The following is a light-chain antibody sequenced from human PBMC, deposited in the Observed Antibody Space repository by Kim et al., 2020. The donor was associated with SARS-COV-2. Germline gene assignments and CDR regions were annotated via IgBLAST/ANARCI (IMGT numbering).Light chain of an antibody. CDR1: QEISNY. Sequence: DIQMTQSPSSLSASVGDRVTITCQASQEISNYLTWYQQKPGKAPKLLIYDASTLETGVPSRFSGSGSGTDFTFTISSLQPEDIATYYCQQYDNHPRALKFGEGTKVDIK. J-gene: IGKJ1*01. CDR3: QQYDNHPRALK. CDR2: DAS. V-gene: IGKV1-33*01.